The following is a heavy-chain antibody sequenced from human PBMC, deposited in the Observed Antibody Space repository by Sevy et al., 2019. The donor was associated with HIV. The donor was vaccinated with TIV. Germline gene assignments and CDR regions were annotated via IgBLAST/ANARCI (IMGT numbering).Heavy chain of an antibody. CDR1: GGSFSGYY. J-gene: IGHJ4*02. Sequence: SETLSLTCAVYGGSFSGYYWSWIRQPPGKGLEWIGEINHSGSTNYKPSLKSRVTISVDTSKNQFSLKLSSVTAADTAVYYCARDVSGPNFDYWGQGTLVTVSS. CDR3: ARDVSGPNFDY. V-gene: IGHV4-34*01. CDR2: INHSGST.